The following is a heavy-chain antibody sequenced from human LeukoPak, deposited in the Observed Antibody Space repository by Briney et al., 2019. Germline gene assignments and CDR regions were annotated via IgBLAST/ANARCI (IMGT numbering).Heavy chain of an antibody. J-gene: IGHJ4*02. CDR3: AKTHRTAAYRSGSYYFDY. CDR1: GLTLSGYA. CDR2: ISNSGDST. Sequence: GGSLRLSCVASGLTLSGYAMSWVRQAPGKGLEWVSAISNSGDSTYYADSVKGRFTISRDNSKNTLYLQMNSLRAEDTAVYYCAKTHRTAAYRSGSYYFDYWGQGTLVTVSS. D-gene: IGHD6-19*01. V-gene: IGHV3-23*01.